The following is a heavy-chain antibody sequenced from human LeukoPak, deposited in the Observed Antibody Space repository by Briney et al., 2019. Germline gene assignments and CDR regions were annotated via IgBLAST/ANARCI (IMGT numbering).Heavy chain of an antibody. V-gene: IGHV3-21*01. CDR3: ARDKDVYFDY. CDR1: GFTFSTYR. CDR2: ISSSSSYI. Sequence: GGSLRLSCVGTGFTFSTYRMNWGRQAPGKGLEWVSSISSSSSYIYYADSVKGRITISRDNAKNSLYLQMNSLRVEDTAVYYCARDKDVYFDYWGQGTLVTVSS. J-gene: IGHJ4*02.